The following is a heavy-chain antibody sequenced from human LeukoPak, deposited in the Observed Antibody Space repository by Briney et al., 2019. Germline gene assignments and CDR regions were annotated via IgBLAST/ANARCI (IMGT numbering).Heavy chain of an antibody. CDR3: ARDEPNYDDSSGWPDY. CDR1: GFTFSSYE. Sequence: GGSLRLSCAASGFTFSSYEMNWVRQAPGKGLEWVSYISSSGSTIYYADSVKGRFTISRDNAKNSLYLQMNSLRAEDTGVYYCARDEPNYDDSSGWPDYWGQGTLVTVSS. J-gene: IGHJ4*02. CDR2: ISSSGSTI. D-gene: IGHD3-22*01. V-gene: IGHV3-48*03.